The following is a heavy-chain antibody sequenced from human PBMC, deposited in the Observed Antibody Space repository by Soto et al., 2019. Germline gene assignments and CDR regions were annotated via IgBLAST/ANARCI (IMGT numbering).Heavy chain of an antibody. Sequence: QVQLVQSGAEVKKPGASVKVSCKASGYTFTSYDINWVRQATGQGLEWMGWMNPNSGNTGYAQKFQGRVTMTRNTSISTAYMELSSLRSEDTAVYYCARSPDNEGNSEAYYYMDVWGKGTTVTVSS. CDR1: GYTFTSYD. CDR2: MNPNSGNT. D-gene: IGHD1-1*01. CDR3: ARSPDNEGNSEAYYYMDV. V-gene: IGHV1-8*01. J-gene: IGHJ6*03.